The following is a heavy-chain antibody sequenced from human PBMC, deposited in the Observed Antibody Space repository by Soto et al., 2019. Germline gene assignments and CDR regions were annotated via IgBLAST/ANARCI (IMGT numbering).Heavy chain of an antibody. D-gene: IGHD3-22*01. V-gene: IGHV1-18*01. CDR2: ISAYNGNT. CDR1: GGTFSSYA. Sequence: EASVKVSCKASGGTFSSYAISWVRQAPGQVLEWMGWISAYNGNTNYAQKLQGRVTMTTDTSTSTAYMELRSLRSDDTAVYYCALVYYYDSSGYYKSYYYYGMDVWGQGTTVTVSS. CDR3: ALVYYYDSSGYYKSYYYYGMDV. J-gene: IGHJ6*02.